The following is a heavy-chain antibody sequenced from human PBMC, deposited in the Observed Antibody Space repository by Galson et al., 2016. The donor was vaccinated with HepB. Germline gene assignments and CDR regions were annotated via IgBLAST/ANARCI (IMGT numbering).Heavy chain of an antibody. Sequence: SETLSRTCAVSGGSISSHDWWSWVRQPPGKGLEWIGEISHRGSTNYNPSLKSRVTISVDNFKNQFSLKLTSVTAADTAVYYCARNGFYCLDYWGQGILVTVSS. J-gene: IGHJ4*02. CDR2: ISHRGST. D-gene: IGHD2-15*01. V-gene: IGHV4-4*02. CDR1: GGSISSHDW. CDR3: ARNGFYCLDY.